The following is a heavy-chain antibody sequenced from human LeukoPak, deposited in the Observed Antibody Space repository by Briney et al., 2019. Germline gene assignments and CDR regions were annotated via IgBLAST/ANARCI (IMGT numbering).Heavy chain of an antibody. J-gene: IGHJ4*02. CDR2: INPNTGVT. V-gene: IGHV1-2*02. Sequence: ASVKVSCKASGYTFTAYYIHWVRQAPGQGLEWMGWINPNTGVTHYGQKFQGRVTMTRDTSISTTYMELNSLRSDDTAIYYCARDFGSGWYDYWGQGTLVTVSS. D-gene: IGHD6-19*01. CDR1: GYTFTAYY. CDR3: ARDFGSGWYDY.